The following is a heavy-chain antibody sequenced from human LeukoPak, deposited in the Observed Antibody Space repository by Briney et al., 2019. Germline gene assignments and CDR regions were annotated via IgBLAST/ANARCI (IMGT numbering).Heavy chain of an antibody. Sequence: GGSLRLSCAAPGFIFSDYGMHWVRQAPGKGLEWVTFIRYDGSNKYYADSVKGRFTISRDNSKNIVYLQMNSRSSEDTAVYYCAKEGTASKPSDLDYWGQGTLVTVSS. J-gene: IGHJ4*02. D-gene: IGHD1/OR15-1a*01. CDR1: GFIFSDYG. CDR2: IRYDGSNK. V-gene: IGHV3-30*02. CDR3: AKEGTASKPSDLDY.